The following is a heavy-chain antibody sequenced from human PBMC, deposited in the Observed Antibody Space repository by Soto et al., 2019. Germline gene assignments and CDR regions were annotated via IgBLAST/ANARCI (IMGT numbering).Heavy chain of an antibody. CDR2: INANGGTT. J-gene: IGHJ5*02. CDR1: GYSFTISY. V-gene: IGHV1-46*03. Sequence: GASVKVSCKASGYSFTISYMHWVRQAPGQGLEWMGIINANGGTTNYAQKFQGRVTMTRDTSTSTVYMELSSLRSDDTAVYFCARGLYGDEIDPWGQGTLVTVSS. CDR3: ARGLYGDEIDP. D-gene: IGHD4-17*01.